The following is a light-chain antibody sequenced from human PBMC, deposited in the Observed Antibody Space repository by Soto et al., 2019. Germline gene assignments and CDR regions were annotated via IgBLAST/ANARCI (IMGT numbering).Light chain of an antibody. V-gene: IGLV2-14*01. Sequence: QSALTQPASVSGSPGQSITISCTGTSSDVRGYNYVSWYQQHPGKAPKFMIYDVSNRPSGVSNRFSGSKSGNTASLTISGLQAEDEADYYCSSYTSSSTLYVFGTGTKLTVL. CDR1: SSDVRGYNY. CDR3: SSYTSSSTLYV. CDR2: DVS. J-gene: IGLJ1*01.